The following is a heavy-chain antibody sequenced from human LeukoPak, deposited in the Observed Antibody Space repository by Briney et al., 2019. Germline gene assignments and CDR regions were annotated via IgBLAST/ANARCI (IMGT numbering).Heavy chain of an antibody. D-gene: IGHD1-1*01. Sequence: PGTSLRLSCAASGLTFSSYGMHWVRQAPGKGLEWVAATSYDGSTKLYADSVKGRFTTSKDNSKNTLYLQMNSVRAEDTAVYYCATEVTWQLAYDYWDQGTLVTVSS. V-gene: IGHV3-33*01. CDR2: TSYDGSTK. CDR3: ATEVTWQLAYDY. J-gene: IGHJ4*02. CDR1: GLTFSSYG.